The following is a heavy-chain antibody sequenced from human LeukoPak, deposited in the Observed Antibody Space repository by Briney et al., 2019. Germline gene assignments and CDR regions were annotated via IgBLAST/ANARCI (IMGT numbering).Heavy chain of an antibody. CDR3: AKTVVVITFRFDS. Sequence: GGSLRLSCAASGFTFSSYAMHWVRQAPGKGLEWVAVISYDGSNKYYADSVKGRFTISRDNSKNTLDLQMNSLRAEDTAIYYCAKTVVVITFRFDSWGQGSLVTVSS. CDR1: GFTFSSYA. J-gene: IGHJ4*02. CDR2: ISYDGSNK. D-gene: IGHD2-21*01. V-gene: IGHV3-30-3*02.